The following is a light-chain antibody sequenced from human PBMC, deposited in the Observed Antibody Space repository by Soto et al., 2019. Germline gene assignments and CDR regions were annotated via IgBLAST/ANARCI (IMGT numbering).Light chain of an antibody. V-gene: IGKV1-12*01. CDR3: QQANSFPLT. CDR1: QGISSR. Sequence: DIQMTQSPSSVSASVGDRVTITCRASQGISSRLAWYQQKPGKAPNLLIYAASNLQSGVPSRFSPSGSKKDFTITIGSLQPDDFATHYCQQANSFPLTLGGGTKVEIK. J-gene: IGKJ4*01. CDR2: AAS.